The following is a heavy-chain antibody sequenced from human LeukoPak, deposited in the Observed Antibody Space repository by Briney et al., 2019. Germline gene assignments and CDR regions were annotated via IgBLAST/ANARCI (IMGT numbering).Heavy chain of an antibody. CDR2: ISSSSSTI. CDR1: GFTFSYYY. V-gene: IGHV3-11*01. J-gene: IGHJ4*02. CDR3: ARGLFRGHTGEEDYYGSGSYYDPTDY. D-gene: IGHD3-10*01. Sequence: PGGSLRLSCAASGFTFSYYYMSWIRQAPGKGLEWVSYISSSSSTIYYADSVKGRFTISRDNAKNSLYLQMNSLRAEDTAVYYCARGLFRGHTGEEDYYGSGSYYDPTDYWGQGTLVTVSS.